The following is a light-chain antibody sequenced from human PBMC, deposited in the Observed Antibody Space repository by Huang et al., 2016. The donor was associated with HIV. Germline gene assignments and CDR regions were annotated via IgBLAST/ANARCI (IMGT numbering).Light chain of an antibody. J-gene: IGKJ3*01. CDR1: QSVSTN. Sequence: EIVMTQSPVTLSVSPGERVTLPCRASQSVSTNLAWYQQKPGQPPRLRIYDASTRATGIPARFSGSGSGTEFTLTISSLQSEHFAVYYCQQYDTWPITFGPGTKVDTK. V-gene: IGKV3-15*01. CDR2: DAS. CDR3: QQYDTWPIT.